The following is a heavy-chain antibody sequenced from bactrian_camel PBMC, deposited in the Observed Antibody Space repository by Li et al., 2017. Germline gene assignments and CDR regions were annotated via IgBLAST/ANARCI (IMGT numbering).Heavy chain of an antibody. D-gene: IGHD1*01. Sequence: DVQLVESGGGLVQPGGSLRLSCAASGFPFSSYAMTWVRQAPGKGLEWVSIINSDGSRTYSADSAKGRFTISRDNTKNTLYLELSSLKTEDTAMYFCARWGLLVVSSGPWMEINYLGQGTQVTVS. CDR3: ARWGLLVVSSGPWMEINY. CDR2: INSDGSRT. V-gene: IGHV3S31*01. J-gene: IGHJ4*01. CDR1: GFPFSSYA.